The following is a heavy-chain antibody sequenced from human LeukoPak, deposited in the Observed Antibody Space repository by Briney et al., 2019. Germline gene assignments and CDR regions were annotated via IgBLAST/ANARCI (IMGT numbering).Heavy chain of an antibody. CDR3: AKDTGITPSGISGFFDF. V-gene: IGHV3-30*18. J-gene: IGHJ4*02. D-gene: IGHD6-13*01. CDR2: ISYDGSNK. Sequence: GRSLRLSCAASGFTFSSYGMHWVRQAPGKGLEWVAVISYDGSNKYYADSVKGRFTISRDNSKDSLYLQMNSLRTEDTALYYCAKDTGITPSGISGFFDFWGQGTLVTVSS. CDR1: GFTFSSYG.